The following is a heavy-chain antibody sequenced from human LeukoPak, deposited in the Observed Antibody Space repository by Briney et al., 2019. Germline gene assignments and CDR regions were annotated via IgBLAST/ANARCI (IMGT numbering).Heavy chain of an antibody. D-gene: IGHD6-19*01. V-gene: IGHV3-33*01. CDR1: GFTFSSSD. J-gene: IGHJ5*02. CDR2: IWYDGGQK. Sequence: PGGSLRLSCAASGFTFSSSDMQWFRQAPGKGLEWVAAIWYDGGQKYYAESVKGRFTISRDNSENTVYVQMNSLRAEDTAVYYCARSIAVTGPGWFDPWGQGTLVTVSS. CDR3: ARSIAVTGPGWFDP.